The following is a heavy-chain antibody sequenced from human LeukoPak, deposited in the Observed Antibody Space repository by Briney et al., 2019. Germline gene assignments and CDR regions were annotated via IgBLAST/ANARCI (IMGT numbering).Heavy chain of an antibody. Sequence: ASVKVSCKASGYTFTAYYIHWVRQAPGQGLEWMGWINTDSGVTNYEQKFQGRVTMNRDTSITTAHMELSGLRSDDTAVYYCARDLLEMATILTPGFWGQGTLVTVSS. CDR3: ARDLLEMATILTPGF. CDR1: GYTFTAYY. D-gene: IGHD5-24*01. V-gene: IGHV1-2*02. CDR2: INTDSGVT. J-gene: IGHJ4*02.